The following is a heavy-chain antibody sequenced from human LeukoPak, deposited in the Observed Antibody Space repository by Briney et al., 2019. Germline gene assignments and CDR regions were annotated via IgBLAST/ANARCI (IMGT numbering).Heavy chain of an antibody. CDR2: INNSGST. D-gene: IGHD3-10*01. V-gene: IGHV4-34*01. Sequence: SETLSLTCAVYGASFSGYYWSWIRQPPGQGLEWIGDINNSGSTNYNPSLKSGVTISVDTSKNQFSLKLSSVTAADTAVYYCASWGVIPYGMDVWGHGTTVTVSS. CDR1: GASFSGYY. J-gene: IGHJ6*02. CDR3: ASWGVIPYGMDV.